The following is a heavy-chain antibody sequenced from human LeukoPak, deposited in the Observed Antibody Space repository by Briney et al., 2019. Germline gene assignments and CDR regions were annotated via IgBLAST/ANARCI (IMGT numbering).Heavy chain of an antibody. D-gene: IGHD3-22*01. Sequence: GRSLRLSCAASGFTFSSYAMHWVRQAPGKGLEWVAVISYDGSNKYYADSVKGRFTISRDNSKNTLYLQMNSLRAEDTAVYYCARDYYDSSGFDYRGQGTLVTVSS. J-gene: IGHJ4*02. CDR1: GFTFSSYA. CDR3: ARDYYDSSGFDY. V-gene: IGHV3-30-3*01. CDR2: ISYDGSNK.